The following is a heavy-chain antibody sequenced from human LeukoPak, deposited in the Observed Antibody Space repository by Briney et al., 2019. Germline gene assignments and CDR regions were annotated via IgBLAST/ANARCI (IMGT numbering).Heavy chain of an antibody. Sequence: GGSLRPSCAASGFTFSEFEMNWVRQAPGKGLEWVSDISSGGTTIFYADSVRGRFTISRDNAKNSLYLQMNSLRDEDTAIYYCTRGLVVWGQGALVTVSS. V-gene: IGHV3-48*03. CDR2: ISSGGTTI. CDR1: GFTFSEFE. J-gene: IGHJ4*02. D-gene: IGHD2-2*01. CDR3: TRGLVV.